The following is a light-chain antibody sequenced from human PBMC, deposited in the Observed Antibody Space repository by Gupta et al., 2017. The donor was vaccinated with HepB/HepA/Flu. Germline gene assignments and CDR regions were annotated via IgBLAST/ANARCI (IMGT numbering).Light chain of an antibody. V-gene: IGKV3-15*01. CDR3: QQYNNWPPWT. Sequence: EIVMTHSPATLSVSPGERATLSCRASQTVSSNLAWYQQKPGQAPRLLIYGASTRDTGIPARFSGRGYGKEFTLTINSRQSEDFAVYYCQQYNNWPPWTFGQGTKVEIK. J-gene: IGKJ1*01. CDR1: QTVSSN. CDR2: GAS.